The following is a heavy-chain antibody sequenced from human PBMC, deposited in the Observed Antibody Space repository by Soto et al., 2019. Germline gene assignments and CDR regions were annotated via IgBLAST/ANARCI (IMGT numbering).Heavy chain of an antibody. CDR2: ISYDGSNK. CDR1: GLTFSSSA. CDR3: AAETKSYFYGMDV. J-gene: IGHJ6*02. V-gene: IGHV3-30*03. Sequence: QVQLVESGGGVVQPGRSLRLSCAASGLTFSSSAMHWVRQAPGKGLEWVALISYDGSNKYYVDSVKGRFTISRDNSKNTLDLQMNSLREEDTAVYYCAAETKSYFYGMDVWGQGITVTVSS.